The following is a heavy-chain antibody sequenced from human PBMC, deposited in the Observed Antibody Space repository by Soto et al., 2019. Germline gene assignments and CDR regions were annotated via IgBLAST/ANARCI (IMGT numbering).Heavy chain of an antibody. CDR3: ARDLITLKNRTPHDAFDI. Sequence: GASVKVSCKASGYTFTSYYMHGVRQAPGQGLEWMGIINPSGGSTSYAQKFQGRVTMARDTSTSTVYMELSSLRSEDTAVYYCARDLITLKNRTPHDAFDIWGQRTMVAV. D-gene: IGHD3-10*01. CDR2: INPSGGST. J-gene: IGHJ3*02. CDR1: GYTFTSYY. V-gene: IGHV1-46*01.